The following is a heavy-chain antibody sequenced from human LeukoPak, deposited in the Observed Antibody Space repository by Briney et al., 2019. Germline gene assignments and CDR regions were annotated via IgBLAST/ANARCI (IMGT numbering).Heavy chain of an antibody. CDR1: GGTFSSYA. V-gene: IGHV1-69*13. J-gene: IGHJ3*02. CDR2: IIPIFGTA. Sequence: SVKVSCKASGGTFSSYAISWVRQAPGQGLEWMGGIIPIFGTANYAQKFQGRVTITADEPTSTAYMELSSLRSEDTAVYYCAREQAVAGTFAFDIWGQGTMVTVSS. D-gene: IGHD6-19*01. CDR3: AREQAVAGTFAFDI.